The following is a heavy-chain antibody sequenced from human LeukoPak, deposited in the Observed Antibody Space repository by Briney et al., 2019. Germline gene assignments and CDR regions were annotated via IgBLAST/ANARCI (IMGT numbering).Heavy chain of an antibody. CDR2: ISYDGSNK. D-gene: IGHD2-15*01. CDR1: GFTFSSYA. CDR3: ARAQRRYCSGGSCEDWFDP. V-gene: IGHV3-30-3*01. Sequence: PGRSLRLSCAASGFTFSSYAMHWVRQAPGKGLEWVGVISYDGSNKYYADSVKGRFTISRDNSKNTLYLQMNSLRAEDTAVYYCARAQRRYCSGGSCEDWFDPWGQGTLVTVSS. J-gene: IGHJ5*02.